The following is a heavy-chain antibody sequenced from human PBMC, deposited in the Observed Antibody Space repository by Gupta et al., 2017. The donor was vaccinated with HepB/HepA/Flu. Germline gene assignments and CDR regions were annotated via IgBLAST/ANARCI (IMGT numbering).Heavy chain of an antibody. Sequence: QVQLVQSGAEVTKPGASVKVSCKASGYTFTSYDINWVRQATGQGLEWMGWMNPNSGNTGFVQKCQDRVTMTRNTSIGTVYMELSSLRSEDTAVYYCARDSCSGGSCYYHYGMDVWGQGTTVTVSS. CDR3: ARDSCSGGSCYYHYGMDV. CDR1: GYTFTSYD. J-gene: IGHJ6*02. D-gene: IGHD2-15*01. CDR2: MNPNSGNT. V-gene: IGHV1-8*01.